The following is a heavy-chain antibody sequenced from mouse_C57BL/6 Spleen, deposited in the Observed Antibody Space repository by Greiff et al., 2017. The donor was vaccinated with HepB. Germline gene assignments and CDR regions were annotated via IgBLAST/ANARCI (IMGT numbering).Heavy chain of an antibody. CDR2: IDPSDSYT. CDR1: GYTFTSYW. CDR3: ARKRGNWYFDV. J-gene: IGHJ1*03. V-gene: IGHV1-69*01. Sequence: QVQLQQPGAELVMPGASVKLSCKASGYTFTSYWMHWVKQRPGQGLEWIGEIDPSDSYTNYNQKFKGKSTLTVDKSSSTAYMQLSSLTSEDSAVYYCARKRGNWYFDVWGTGTTVTVSS.